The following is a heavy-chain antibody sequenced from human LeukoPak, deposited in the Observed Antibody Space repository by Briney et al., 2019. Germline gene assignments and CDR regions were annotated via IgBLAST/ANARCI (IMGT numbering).Heavy chain of an antibody. CDR1: GFTFNSYW. Sequence: GGSLRLSCAASGFTFNSYWMTWVRQAPGKGLEWVSVIYSGGSTYYADSVKGRFTISRDNSKNTLYLQMNSLRAEDTAVYYCARKDREGVIGWGQGTLVTVSS. D-gene: IGHD3-10*01. J-gene: IGHJ4*02. CDR3: ARKDREGVIG. CDR2: IYSGGST. V-gene: IGHV3-53*01.